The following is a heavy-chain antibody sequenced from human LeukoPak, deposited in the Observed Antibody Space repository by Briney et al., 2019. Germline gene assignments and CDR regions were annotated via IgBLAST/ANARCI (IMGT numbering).Heavy chain of an antibody. CDR1: GFTFSGYG. CDR3: ARSEVSTTLLDY. CDR2: IWYDGSKR. D-gene: IGHD5/OR15-5a*01. J-gene: IGHJ4*02. V-gene: IGHV3-33*01. Sequence: PGGSLRLSCTASGFTFSGYGMHWVRQAPGKGLEWVAIIWYDGSKRYYADPVKGRFTISRDNFKNTLYLEMNTLRAEDTAMYYCARSEVSTTLLDYWGQGTLVTVSS.